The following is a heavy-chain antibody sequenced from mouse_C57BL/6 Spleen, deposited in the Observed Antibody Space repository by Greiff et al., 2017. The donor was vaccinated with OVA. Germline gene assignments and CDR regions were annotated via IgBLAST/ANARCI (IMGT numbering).Heavy chain of an antibody. V-gene: IGHV5-6*01. CDR1: GFTFSSYG. CDR2: ISSGGSYT. Sequence: EVNVVESGGDLVKPGGSLKLSCAASGFTFSSYGMSWVRQTPDKRLEWVATISSGGSYTYYPDSVKGRFTISRDNAKNTLYLQMSSLKSEDTAMYYCARQDYGSSLYYFDYWGQGTTLTVSS. J-gene: IGHJ2*01. D-gene: IGHD1-1*01. CDR3: ARQDYGSSLYYFDY.